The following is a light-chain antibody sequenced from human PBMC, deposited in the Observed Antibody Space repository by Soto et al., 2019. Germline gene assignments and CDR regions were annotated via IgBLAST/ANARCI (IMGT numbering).Light chain of an antibody. J-gene: IGLJ1*01. CDR2: DVS. Sequence: QSVLTQPASVSGSPRQSITISCTGTSSDVGSYDLVSWYQQHPGKAPKLIIYDVSKRPSGVSDRFSGSKSGNTASLTISGLQAEDEADYYCGSYTSSGNYVFGTGTKVTVL. CDR1: SSDVGSYDL. V-gene: IGLV2-14*02. CDR3: GSYTSSGNYV.